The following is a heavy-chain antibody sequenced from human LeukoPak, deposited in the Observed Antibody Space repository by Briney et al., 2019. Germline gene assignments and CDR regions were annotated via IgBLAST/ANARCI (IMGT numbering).Heavy chain of an antibody. CDR2: MYTGGTT. D-gene: IGHD2-21*02. J-gene: IGHJ5*01. CDR1: GFTVSGTH. V-gene: IGHV3-66*01. CDR3: AKDEVTSGGGLAS. Sequence: GGSLRLSCAASGFTVSGTHMSWVRQAPGKGLEWVAAMYTGGTTYYADSVTGRFTVSRDTSRNTLFLHMDSLRAEDTAVYYCAKDEVTSGGGLASWGQGTLVIVSS.